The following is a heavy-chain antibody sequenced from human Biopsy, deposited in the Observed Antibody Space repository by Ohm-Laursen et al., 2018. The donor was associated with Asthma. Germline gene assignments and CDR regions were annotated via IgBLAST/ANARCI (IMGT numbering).Heavy chain of an antibody. CDR1: EDTFSSYV. CDR2: IMPPFGLT. J-gene: IGHJ4*02. V-gene: IGHV1-69*17. D-gene: IGHD5/OR15-5a*01. CDR3: ARDHCSALWAGVSTDNCYFDC. Sequence: SSVKVSCKASEDTFSSYVISWVRQAPGQGLEWMGGIMPPFGLTNYAQRFQDRLTISADKSTRTAYMELRRLRSEDSAVYYCARDHCSALWAGVSTDNCYFDCWGQGTLLTVSS.